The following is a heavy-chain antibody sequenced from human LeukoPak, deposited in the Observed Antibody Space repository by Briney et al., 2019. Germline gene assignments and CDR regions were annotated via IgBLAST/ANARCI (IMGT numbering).Heavy chain of an antibody. CDR1: GVSISYATYQ. V-gene: IGHV4-61*02. Sequence: SETLSLTCTVSGVSISYATYQWTWIRQSAGKGLEWIGLISRSGTTNYNPSHKSRVTISIDTTKNQFSLKLTSVTAADTAVYYCARLLGPLDYVWGSSRSKWGQGTLVTVSS. J-gene: IGHJ4*02. D-gene: IGHD3-16*02. CDR3: ARLLGPLDYVWGSSRSK. CDR2: ISRSGTT.